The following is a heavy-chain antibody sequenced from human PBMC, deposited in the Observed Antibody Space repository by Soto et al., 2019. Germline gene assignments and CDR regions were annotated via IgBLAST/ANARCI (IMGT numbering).Heavy chain of an antibody. J-gene: IGHJ6*02. D-gene: IGHD3-16*01. CDR1: GYTFSSYG. Sequence: QVQLVQSRAEVKKPGASVKVSCKASGYTFSSYGISWVRQAPGQGLEWMGWISGYNGNTNYAQKIQGRVTMTIDTSTSTGYMELRSLRSDDTAVYYCARDRGGDGMDVWGQGTTVTVSS. CDR2: ISGYNGNT. CDR3: ARDRGGDGMDV. V-gene: IGHV1-18*01.